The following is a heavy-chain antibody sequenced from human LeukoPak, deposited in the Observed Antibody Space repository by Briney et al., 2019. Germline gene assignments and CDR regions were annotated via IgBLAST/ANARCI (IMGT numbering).Heavy chain of an antibody. CDR3: ARRGYSYGPADAFDI. Sequence: PSETLSLTCTVSGGSISSYYWSWIRQPPGKGLEWIGYIYYSGSTNYNPSLKSRVTISVDTSKNQFSLKLSSVTAADTAVYYCARRGYSYGPADAFDIWGQGTMVTVSS. CDR1: GGSISSYY. J-gene: IGHJ3*02. V-gene: IGHV4-59*08. D-gene: IGHD5-18*01. CDR2: IYYSGST.